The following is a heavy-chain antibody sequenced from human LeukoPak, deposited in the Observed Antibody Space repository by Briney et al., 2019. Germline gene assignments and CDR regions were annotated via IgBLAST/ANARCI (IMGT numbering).Heavy chain of an antibody. V-gene: IGHV4-30-4*08. CDR1: GGTISSSSYY. CDR3: ARGDYYDSSGYYYH. D-gene: IGHD3-22*01. Sequence: SGTLSLTCTVSGGTISSSSYYWSWIRQPPGKGLEWIGFIYYSGSTSYNPSLKSRVTISLDTSKNYFSLKLTSVTAADTAMYYCARGDYYDSSGYYYHWGQGTLVTVSS. J-gene: IGHJ5*02. CDR2: IYYSGST.